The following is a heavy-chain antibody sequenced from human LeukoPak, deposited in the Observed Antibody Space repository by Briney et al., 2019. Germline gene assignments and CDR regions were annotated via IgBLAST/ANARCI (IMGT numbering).Heavy chain of an antibody. CDR2: FDPEDGEA. D-gene: IGHD3-3*01. V-gene: IGHV1-24*01. CDR1: GYNLTELS. CDR3: ATGYLVDFWSGYYYMDV. J-gene: IGHJ6*03. Sequence: ASVKVSCKVSGYNLTELSMDWVRQAPGKGLEWVGGFDPEDGEAIFAQNFQGRVTVTEDTSTDTVYMELSSLRSEDTAVYYCATGYLVDFWSGYYYMDVWGKGTTVTVSS.